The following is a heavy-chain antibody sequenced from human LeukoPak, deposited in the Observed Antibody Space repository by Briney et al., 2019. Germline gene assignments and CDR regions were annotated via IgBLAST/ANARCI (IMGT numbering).Heavy chain of an antibody. D-gene: IGHD7-27*01. V-gene: IGHV4-59*01. CDR1: GGSISTYY. J-gene: IGHJ4*02. CDR3: ARDNWGGNFDS. CDR2: IYYSGNT. Sequence: SETLSLTCTVSGGSISTYYWNWIRQPPGKGLEWIGYIYYSGNTNYNPSLKSRVTISVDTSKNQFSLKLSSVTAADTAVYYCARDNWGGNFDSWGQGTLVTVSS.